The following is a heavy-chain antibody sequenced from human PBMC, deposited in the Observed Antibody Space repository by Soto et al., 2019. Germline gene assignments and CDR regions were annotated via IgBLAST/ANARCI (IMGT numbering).Heavy chain of an antibody. Sequence: GVSLRLSCAASEFMFSSYAMRWALQAPGKGLEWVSAIGGGSRASRHGGDSVKGPFTVTSDYSRNTLFLQLNSLRADDSAVYYCARAARYCTSASCSSYYYFAMDVWGQGTTVTVSS. CDR1: EFMFSSYA. CDR3: ARAARYCTSASCSSYYYFAMDV. V-gene: IGHV3-23*01. D-gene: IGHD2-2*01. CDR2: IGGGSRASR. J-gene: IGHJ6*02.